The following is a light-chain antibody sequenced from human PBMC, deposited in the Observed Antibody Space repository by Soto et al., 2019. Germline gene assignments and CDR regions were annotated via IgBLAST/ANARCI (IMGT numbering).Light chain of an antibody. CDR1: SSDVGGYNY. V-gene: IGLV2-11*01. CDR3: CSSAGTVV. CDR2: DVS. J-gene: IGLJ2*01. Sequence: QSALTQPRSVSGSPGQSVTISCTGTSSDVGGYNYVSWYQQHPGKAPKLMIYDVSKRPSGVPDRFSGSKSGNTASLTISGLQAEDEADYYCCSSAGTVVFGGGTKLTVL.